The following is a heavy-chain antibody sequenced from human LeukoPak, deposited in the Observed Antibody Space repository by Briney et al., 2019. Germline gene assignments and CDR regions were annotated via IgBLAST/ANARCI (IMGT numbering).Heavy chain of an antibody. D-gene: IGHD3-3*01. CDR2: IRSSGDTI. CDR3: AKDNDFWSGYYRDY. J-gene: IGHJ4*02. V-gene: IGHV3-48*03. Sequence: GGSLRLSCAASGFTLSSYEMNWVRQAPGKGLEWVSCIRSSGDTIYYADSVRGRFTISRDNAKNSLYLQMNSLRAEDTAVYYCAKDNDFWSGYYRDYWGQGTLVTVSS. CDR1: GFTLSSYE.